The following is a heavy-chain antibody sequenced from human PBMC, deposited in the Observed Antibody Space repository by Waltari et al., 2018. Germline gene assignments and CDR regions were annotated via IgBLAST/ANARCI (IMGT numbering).Heavy chain of an antibody. CDR3: ARDLGYCTNGVCYRGDAFDI. V-gene: IGHV4-59*01. D-gene: IGHD2-8*01. Sequence: QVQLQESGPGLVKPSETLSLTCTVSGGSISSYYWSWIRQPPGQGREWIGYIYYSGSTNYNPSLKSRVTISVDTSKNQFSLKLSSVTAADTAVYYCARDLGYCTNGVCYRGDAFDIWGQGTMVTVSS. CDR1: GGSISSYY. J-gene: IGHJ3*02. CDR2: IYYSGST.